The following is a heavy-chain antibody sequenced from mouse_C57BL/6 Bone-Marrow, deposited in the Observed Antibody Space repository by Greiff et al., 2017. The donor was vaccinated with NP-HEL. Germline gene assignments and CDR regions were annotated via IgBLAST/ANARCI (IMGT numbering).Heavy chain of an antibody. V-gene: IGHV14-4*01. CDR1: GFNIKDDY. CDR2: IDPENGDT. D-gene: IGHD1-1*01. Sequence: VQLQQPGAELVRPGASVKLSCTASGFNIKDDYMHWVKQRPEQGLEWIGWIDPENGDTEYASKFQGKATITADTSSNTAYLQLSSLTSEDTAVYYCTTDYYGSSYVRYFDVWGTGTTVTVSS. J-gene: IGHJ1*03. CDR3: TTDYYGSSYVRYFDV.